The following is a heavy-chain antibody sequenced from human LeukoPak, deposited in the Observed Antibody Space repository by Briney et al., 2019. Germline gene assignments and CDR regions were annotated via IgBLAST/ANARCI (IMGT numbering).Heavy chain of an antibody. V-gene: IGHV3-30*18. J-gene: IGHJ4*02. CDR3: AKVRVVFNWNYAYYFDN. CDR2: ISYDGSNE. D-gene: IGHD1-7*01. CDR1: GFTLSSYA. Sequence: GGSLRLSCAASGFTLSSYAMSWVRQAPGKGLEWVALISYDGSNEYFADSVKGRFTISRDNSKNTLYLQMNSLRAEDTAVYYCAKVRVVFNWNYAYYFDNWGQGTLVTVSS.